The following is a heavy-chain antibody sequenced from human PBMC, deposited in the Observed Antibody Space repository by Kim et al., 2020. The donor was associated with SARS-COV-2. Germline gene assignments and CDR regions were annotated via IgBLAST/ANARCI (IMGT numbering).Heavy chain of an antibody. D-gene: IGHD3-22*01. J-gene: IGHJ4*02. V-gene: IGHV3-33*05. CDR3: ARAKNYYDSSG. CDR1: GFTFSSYG. CDR2: ISYDGSNK. Sequence: GGSLRLSCAASGFTFSSYGMHWVRQAPGKGLEWVAVISYDGSNKYYADSVKGRFTISRDNSKNTLYLQMNSLRAEDTAVYYCARAKNYYDSSGWGQGTLVTVSS.